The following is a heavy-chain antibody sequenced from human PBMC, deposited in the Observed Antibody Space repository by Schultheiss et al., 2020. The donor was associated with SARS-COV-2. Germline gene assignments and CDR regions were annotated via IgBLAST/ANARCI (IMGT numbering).Heavy chain of an antibody. V-gene: IGHV1-2*02. CDR3: AKDLAHDYGDYVDYYYYMDV. J-gene: IGHJ6*03. CDR1: GYTFTGYY. Sequence: ASVKVSCKASGYTFTGYYMHWVRQAPGQGLEWMGWINPNSGGTNYAQKFQGRVTMTRDTSTSTVYMELSSLRSEDTAVYYCAKDLAHDYGDYVDYYYYMDVWGKGTTVTVSS. D-gene: IGHD4-17*01. CDR2: INPNSGGT.